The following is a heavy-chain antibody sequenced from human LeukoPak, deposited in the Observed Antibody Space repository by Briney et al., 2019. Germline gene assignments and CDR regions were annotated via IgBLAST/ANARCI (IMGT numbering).Heavy chain of an antibody. V-gene: IGHV3-30*01. D-gene: IGHD2-2*01. J-gene: IGHJ4*02. CDR2: ISYDGSNK. CDR3: AREFGCCSSTSCHGSLDY. CDR1: GFTFSSYA. Sequence: GGSLRLSCAASGFTFSSYAMHWVRQAPGKGLEWVAVISYDGSNKYYADSVKGRFTISRDNSKNTLYLQMNSLRAEDTAVYYCAREFGCCSSTSCHGSLDYWGQGTLVTVSS.